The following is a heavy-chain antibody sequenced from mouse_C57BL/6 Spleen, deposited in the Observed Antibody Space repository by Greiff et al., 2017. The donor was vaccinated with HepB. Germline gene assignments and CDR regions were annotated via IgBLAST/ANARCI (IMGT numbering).Heavy chain of an antibody. J-gene: IGHJ3*01. D-gene: IGHD1-1*01. V-gene: IGHV1-69*01. CDR3: ARTNYYGSGVAY. CDR2: IDPSDSYT. CDR1: GYTFTSYW. Sequence: QVQLQQPGAELVMPGASVKLSCKASGYTFTSYWMHWVKQRPGQGLEWIGEIDPSDSYTNYNQKFKGKSTLTVDKSSSTAYMQLSSLTSEDSAVYYCARTNYYGSGVAYWGQGTLVTVSA.